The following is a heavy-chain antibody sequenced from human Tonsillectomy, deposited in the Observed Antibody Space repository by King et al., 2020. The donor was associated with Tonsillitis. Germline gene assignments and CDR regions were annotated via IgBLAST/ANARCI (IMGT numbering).Heavy chain of an antibody. CDR1: GFTFSSYG. V-gene: IGHV3-30*02. CDR3: AKDARDSFSWYTFWS. Sequence: VQLVESGGGVVQPGGSLRLSCAASGFTFSSYGMHWVRQAPGKGLEWVAFIRYDGSNKFYADSVKGRFTISRANSKNTLYLEMNSLRAEDTAVYYCAKDARDSFSWYTFWSWGQGTLVTVSS. CDR2: IRYDGSNK. J-gene: IGHJ5*02. D-gene: IGHD6-13*01.